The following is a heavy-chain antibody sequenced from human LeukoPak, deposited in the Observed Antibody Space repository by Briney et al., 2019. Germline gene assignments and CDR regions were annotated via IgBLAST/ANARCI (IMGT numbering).Heavy chain of an antibody. CDR1: GFTFSSYA. CDR2: ISGSGGST. CDR3: AKGVRYFDRLRTFDY. J-gene: IGHJ4*02. Sequence: GGSLRLSCAASGFTFSSYAMSWVRQAPGKGLERVSAISGSGGSTYYADSVKGRFTISRDNSKNTLYLQMNSLRAEDTAVYYCAKGVRYFDRLRTFDYWGQGTLVTVS. V-gene: IGHV3-23*01. D-gene: IGHD3-9*01.